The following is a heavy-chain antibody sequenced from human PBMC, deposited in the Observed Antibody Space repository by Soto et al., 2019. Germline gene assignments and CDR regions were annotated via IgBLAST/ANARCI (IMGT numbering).Heavy chain of an antibody. CDR2: ISYDGSNK. Sequence: QVQLVESGGGVVQPGRSLRLSCAASGFTFSSYAMHWVRQAPGKGLEWVAVISYDGSNKYYADSVKGRFTISRDNSKNTLYLQMNSLRAEDTAVYYCASPQYCTNGVCQDDYGDSRFDYWGQGTLVTVSS. D-gene: IGHD2-8*01. J-gene: IGHJ4*02. V-gene: IGHV3-30-3*01. CDR3: ASPQYCTNGVCQDDYGDSRFDY. CDR1: GFTFSSYA.